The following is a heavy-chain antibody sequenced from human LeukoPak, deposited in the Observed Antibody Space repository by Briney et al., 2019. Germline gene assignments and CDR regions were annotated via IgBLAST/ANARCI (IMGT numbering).Heavy chain of an antibody. Sequence: ASVKVSCKASGYTFTGYYMHWVRQAPGQGLEWMGWISPNSGGTNYAQKFQGRVTMTRDTSISTAYMELSRLTSDDTAVFYCASGAAARPGKLDYWGQGTLVTVSS. CDR3: ASGAAARPGKLDY. CDR1: GYTFTGYY. V-gene: IGHV1-2*02. J-gene: IGHJ4*02. CDR2: ISPNSGGT. D-gene: IGHD6-6*01.